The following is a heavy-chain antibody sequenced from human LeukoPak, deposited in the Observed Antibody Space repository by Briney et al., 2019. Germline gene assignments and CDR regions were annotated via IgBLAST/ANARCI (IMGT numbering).Heavy chain of an antibody. CDR2: ISSSGSTI. J-gene: IGHJ4*02. V-gene: IGHV3-48*04. Sequence: GGSLRLSCAASGFTFSSYAMSWVRQAPGKGLEWVSYISSSGSTIYYADSVKGRFTISRDNAKNSLYLQMNSLRAEDTAVYYCARLAAAGIIDYWGQGTLVTVSS. CDR3: ARLAAAGIIDY. D-gene: IGHD6-13*01. CDR1: GFTFSSYA.